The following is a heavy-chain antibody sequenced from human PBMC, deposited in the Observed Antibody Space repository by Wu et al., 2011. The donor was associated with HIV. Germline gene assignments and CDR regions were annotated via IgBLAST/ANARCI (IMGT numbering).Heavy chain of an antibody. D-gene: IGHD3-16*02. J-gene: IGHJ6*02. CDR3: ARVGSGLSLPLANYYYYYGMDV. CDR2: IIPIFGTA. Sequence: QVQLVQSGAEVKKPGSSVKVSCKASGGTFSSYAISWVRQAPGQGLEWMGGIIPIFGTANYAQKFQGRVTITTDESTSTAYMELSSLRSEDTAVYYCARVGSGLSLPLANYYYYYGMDVWGQGTTVTVSS. V-gene: IGHV1-69*05. CDR1: GGTFSSYA.